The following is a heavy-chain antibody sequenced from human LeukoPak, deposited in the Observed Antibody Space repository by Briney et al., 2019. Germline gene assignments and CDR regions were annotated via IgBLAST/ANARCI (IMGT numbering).Heavy chain of an antibody. CDR2: IYYSGGT. CDR1: GGFISSYY. Sequence: PSETLSLTCTVPGGFISSYYWAWIRQPPGKGLGQEWIGYIYYSGGTNYNPSLKSRVTISIDTSKNQVSLKLSSVTAPDTAVYYCARLWDSSSSLDYWGQGTLVTVCS. CDR3: ARLWDSSSSLDY. J-gene: IGHJ4*02. V-gene: IGHV4-59*08. D-gene: IGHD6-6*01.